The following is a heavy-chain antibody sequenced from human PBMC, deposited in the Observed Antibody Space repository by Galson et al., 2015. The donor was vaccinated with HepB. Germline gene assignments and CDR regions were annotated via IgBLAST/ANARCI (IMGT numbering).Heavy chain of an antibody. CDR3: AKLTLSGGGYVDY. D-gene: IGHD4-23*01. J-gene: IGHJ4*02. CDR1: GFTFDDYA. Sequence: SLRLSCAASGFTFDDYAMHWVRQAPGKGLEWVSGISWNSGSIGYADSVKGRFTISRDNAKNSLYLQMNSLRAEDTALYYCAKLTLSGGGYVDYWGQGTLVTVSS. CDR2: ISWNSGSI. V-gene: IGHV3-9*01.